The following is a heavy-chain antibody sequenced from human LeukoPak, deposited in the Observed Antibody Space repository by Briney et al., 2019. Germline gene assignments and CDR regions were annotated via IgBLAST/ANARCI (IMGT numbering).Heavy chain of an antibody. CDR1: GFTFSDSA. J-gene: IGHJ4*02. CDR2: IRSKADAYAT. CDR3: TREYSSGWPFDF. Sequence: PGGSLKLSCAASGFTFSDSAIHWVRQATGKVLEWVGRIRSKADAYATTYAASLKGRFTISRDDSRNRAYLQMSSLRTEDTAVYYCTREYSSGWPFDFWGQGTLVTVSS. V-gene: IGHV3-73*01. D-gene: IGHD6-19*01.